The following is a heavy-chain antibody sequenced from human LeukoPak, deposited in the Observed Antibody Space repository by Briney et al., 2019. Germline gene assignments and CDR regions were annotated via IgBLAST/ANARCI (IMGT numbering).Heavy chain of an antibody. CDR3: VKGMEDYDILTGVLDV. V-gene: IGHV3-64D*06. D-gene: IGHD3-9*01. CDR1: GFTFSSYA. J-gene: IGHJ6*02. Sequence: GGSLRLSCSASGFTFSSYAMHWVRQAPGKGLEYVSAISSNGGSTYYAYSVKGRFTISRDNSKNTLYLQMSSLRAEDTAVYYCVKGMEDYDILTGVLDVWGQGTTVTVFS. CDR2: ISSNGGST.